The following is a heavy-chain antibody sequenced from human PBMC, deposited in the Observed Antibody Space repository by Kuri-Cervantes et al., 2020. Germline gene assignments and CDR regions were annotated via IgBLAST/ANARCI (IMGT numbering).Heavy chain of an antibody. CDR1: GYTFSDFY. J-gene: IGHJ4*02. CDR2: VNGKSGDT. D-gene: IGHD2-2*01. Sequence: ASVKVSCKTSGYTFSDFYIHWVRQAPGQGLEWMGWVNGKSGDTTFAQRFQGRVTMTRDTSLSTAYMELTSLRPDDTAVYFCARDPATRTPLDYWGQGTLVTVSS. CDR3: ARDPATRTPLDY. V-gene: IGHV1-2*02.